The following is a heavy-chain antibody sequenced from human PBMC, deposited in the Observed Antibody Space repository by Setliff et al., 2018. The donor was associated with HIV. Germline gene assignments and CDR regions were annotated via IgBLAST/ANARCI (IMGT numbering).Heavy chain of an antibody. CDR2: ISGGGAST. D-gene: IGHD3-3*01. CDR1: GFTFSSYA. J-gene: IGHJ6*03. CDR3: ARGTDYDLWTYYYYMDV. Sequence: LRLSCAASGFTFSSYAMSWVRQAPGKGLEWVSGISGGGASTYYADSVKGRFTVSRDNSKSALYLQMNSLRAEDTATYYCARGTDYDLWTYYYYMDVWGKGTTVTVSS. V-gene: IGHV3-23*01.